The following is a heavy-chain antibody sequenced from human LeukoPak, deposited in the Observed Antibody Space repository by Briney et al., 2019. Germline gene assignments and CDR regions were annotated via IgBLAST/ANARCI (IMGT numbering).Heavy chain of an antibody. Sequence: ASETLSLTCTVSGGSISSYYWSWIRQPAGKGLGWIGRIYTSGSTNYNPSLKSRVTMSVDTSKNQFSLKLSSVTAADTAVYYCARFPFWGYCSSTSCYSGLKQRRPNAYYYYGMDVWGQGTTVTVSS. CDR3: ARFPFWGYCSSTSCYSGLKQRRPNAYYYYGMDV. V-gene: IGHV4-4*07. J-gene: IGHJ6*02. CDR2: IYTSGST. D-gene: IGHD2-2*02. CDR1: GGSISSYY.